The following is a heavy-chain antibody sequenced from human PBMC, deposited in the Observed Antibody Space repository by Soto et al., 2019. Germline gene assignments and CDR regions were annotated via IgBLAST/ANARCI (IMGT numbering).Heavy chain of an antibody. CDR3: ARQRSQQLVLFDY. V-gene: IGHV4-39*01. Sequence: SQTLSLTCTVSGGSISSSSYYWGWIRQPLGKGLEWIGRIYYSGSTYYNPSLKSRVTISVDTSKNQFSLKLSSVTAADTAVYYCARQRSQQLVLFDYWGQGTLVTVSS. D-gene: IGHD6-6*01. J-gene: IGHJ4*02. CDR1: GGSISSSSYY. CDR2: IYYSGST.